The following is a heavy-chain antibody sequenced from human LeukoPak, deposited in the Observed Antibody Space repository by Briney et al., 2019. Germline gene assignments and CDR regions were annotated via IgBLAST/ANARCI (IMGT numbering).Heavy chain of an antibody. CDR2: IRYYGSNK. J-gene: IGHJ4*02. Sequence: GGSLGLSCAASGFTFSSYGMHWVRQAPGKGLEWVAFIRYYGSNKYYADSVKGRFTISRDNSKNTLYLQMNSLRAEDTAVYYCAKANIVVVVAATGPDYWGQGTLVTASS. D-gene: IGHD2-15*01. V-gene: IGHV3-30*02. CDR3: AKANIVVVVAATGPDY. CDR1: GFTFSSYG.